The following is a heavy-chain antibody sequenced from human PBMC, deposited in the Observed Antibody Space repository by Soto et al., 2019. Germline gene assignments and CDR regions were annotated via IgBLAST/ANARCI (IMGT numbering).Heavy chain of an antibody. J-gene: IGHJ3*02. CDR2: ISSSSSYI. D-gene: IGHD6-19*01. V-gene: IGHV3-21*01. CDR3: ARDSAGQWLVRAFDI. Sequence: GGFLRLSCAASGFTFSSYSMNWVRQAPGKGLEWVSSISSSSSYIYYADSVKGRFTISRDNAKNSLYLQMNSLRAEDMAVYYCARDSAGQWLVRAFDIWGQGTMVTVSS. CDR1: GFTFSSYS.